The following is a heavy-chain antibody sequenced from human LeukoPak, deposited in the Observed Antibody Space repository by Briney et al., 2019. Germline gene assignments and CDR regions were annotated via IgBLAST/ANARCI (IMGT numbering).Heavy chain of an antibody. CDR3: ARAGNYYYMDV. V-gene: IGHV3-11*04. J-gene: IGHJ6*03. CDR2: ISSSGSTI. CDR1: GFTFSDYY. Sequence: GGSLRLSCAASGFTFSDYYMSWIRQAPGKGLEWVSYISSSGSTIYYADSVRGRFTISRDNANNSLYLQMNSLRVEDTAVYYCARAGNYYYMDVWGKGTTVTVSS.